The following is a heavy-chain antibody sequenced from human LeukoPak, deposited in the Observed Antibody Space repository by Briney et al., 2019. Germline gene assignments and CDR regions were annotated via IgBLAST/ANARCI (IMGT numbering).Heavy chain of an antibody. CDR1: GGSISSSSYY. CDR2: IYYSGST. J-gene: IGHJ5*02. CDR3: ASYSSSSGTNWFDP. D-gene: IGHD6-13*01. V-gene: IGHV4-39*07. Sequence: SETLSLTCTVSGGSISSSSYYWGWIRQPPGKGLEWIGSIYYSGSTYYNPSLKSRVTISVDTSKNQFSLKLSSVTAADTAVYYCASYSSSSGTNWFDPWGQGTLVTVSS.